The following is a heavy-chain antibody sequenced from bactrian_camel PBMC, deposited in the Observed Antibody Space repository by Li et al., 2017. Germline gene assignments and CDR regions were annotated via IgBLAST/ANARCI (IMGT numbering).Heavy chain of an antibody. Sequence: LVESGGGWVQPGGSLRLSCAASGFTFTRNMHWVRQAPGKGLAWVSAIDIDGRTAFYSNSVAGRFTISKDNDKNILYLQMNSLKTEDTAMSICAADSFGRYISGGPCFPKGSSEYNFWGQGTQVTVS. V-gene: IGHV3S6*01. CDR2: IDIDGRTA. CDR3: AADSFGRYISGGPCFPKGSSEYNF. D-gene: IGHD2*01. J-gene: IGHJ4*01. CDR1: GFTFTRN.